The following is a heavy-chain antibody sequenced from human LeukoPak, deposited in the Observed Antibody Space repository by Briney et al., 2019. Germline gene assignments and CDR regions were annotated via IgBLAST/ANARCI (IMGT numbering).Heavy chain of an antibody. V-gene: IGHV4-39*01. CDR2: IYYSGST. J-gene: IGHJ4*02. D-gene: IGHD6-25*01. CDR3: ARGQFQRDY. CDR1: GGSISSSSYY. Sequence: SETLSLTCTVSGGSISSSSYYWGWIRQPPGKGLEWIGSIYYSGSTYYNPSLKSRVTISVDTSKNQFSLNLRSVTAADTAMYYCARGQFQRDYWGQGTLVTVSS.